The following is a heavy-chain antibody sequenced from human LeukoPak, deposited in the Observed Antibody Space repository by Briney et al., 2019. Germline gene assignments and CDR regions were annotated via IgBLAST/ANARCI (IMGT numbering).Heavy chain of an antibody. Sequence: GGSLRLSCAASGFTFSTSGLGWVRQAPGKGLEWLSYITSSTKTLYMDSVQGRFTISRDNAKNSLYLQMNSLRAGDTAVYYCARSLRGTGYYYDYWGQGTLVTVSS. CDR3: ARSLRGTGYYYDY. V-gene: IGHV3-48*04. CDR2: ITSSTKTL. D-gene: IGHD3-9*01. J-gene: IGHJ4*02. CDR1: GFTFSTSG.